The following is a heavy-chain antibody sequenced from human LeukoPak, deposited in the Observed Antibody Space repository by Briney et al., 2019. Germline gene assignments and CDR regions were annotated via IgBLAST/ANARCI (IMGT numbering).Heavy chain of an antibody. Sequence: ASVKVSCKASGYIFTRYSMHWLRQAPGQGLEWMGIINPSGGSTSSAQKFQGRVTMTRDTSTSTVYMELSSLRSEDTALYYCARDWRQGYSYGYDLWGQGTLVTVSS. CDR2: INPSGGST. D-gene: IGHD5-18*01. CDR3: ARDWRQGYSYGYDL. J-gene: IGHJ5*02. V-gene: IGHV1-46*01. CDR1: GYIFTRYS.